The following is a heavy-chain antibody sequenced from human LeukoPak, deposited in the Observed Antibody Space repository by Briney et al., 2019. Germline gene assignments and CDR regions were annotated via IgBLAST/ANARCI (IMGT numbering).Heavy chain of an antibody. V-gene: IGHV1-69*04. J-gene: IGHJ4*02. CDR3: ARGGRYYYDSSGGFDY. CDR1: GGTFISYA. D-gene: IGHD3-22*01. Sequence: ASVKVSCKASGGTFISYAISWVRQAPGQGLEWMGRIIPILGIANYAQKFQGRVTITADKSTSTAYMELSSLRSEDTAVYYCARGGRYYYDSSGGFDYWGQGTLVTVSS. CDR2: IIPILGIA.